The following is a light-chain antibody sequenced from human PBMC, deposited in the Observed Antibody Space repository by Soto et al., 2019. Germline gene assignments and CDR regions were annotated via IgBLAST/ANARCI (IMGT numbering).Light chain of an antibody. V-gene: IGKV3-11*01. J-gene: IGKJ4*01. CDR3: QQRSNWPRLT. CDR1: QSVSRY. Sequence: EIVLTQSPATLSLSPGERATLSCRASQSVSRYLAWYQQKPGRAPRLLIYETSNRATGIPARFSGSGSGTDFTLTIISLEPEDFAVYYCQQRSNWPRLTFGGGTKVEIK. CDR2: ETS.